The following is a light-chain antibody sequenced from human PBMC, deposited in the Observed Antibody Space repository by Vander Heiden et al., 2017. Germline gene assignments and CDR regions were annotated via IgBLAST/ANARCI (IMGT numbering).Light chain of an antibody. J-gene: IGKJ2*01. Sequence: DIQMTQSPSTLSASVGDSVTITCRASQSISSWLAWYQQKPGKAPKLLIYKASSLESGVPSRFSGSGSGTEFTLTISSLQPDDFETYYCQQYNSYPYTFGQGTKLEIK. CDR2: KAS. CDR3: QQYNSYPYT. V-gene: IGKV1-5*03. CDR1: QSISSW.